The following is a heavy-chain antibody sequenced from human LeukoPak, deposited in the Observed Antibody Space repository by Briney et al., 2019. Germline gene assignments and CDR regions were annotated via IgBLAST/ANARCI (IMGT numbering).Heavy chain of an antibody. CDR2: IYSGGST. J-gene: IGHJ6*02. Sequence: PGGSLRLSCAASGFTVSSNYMSWVRQAPGKGLEWVSVIYSGGSTYYADSVKGRFTISRDNSKNTLYLQMNSLRAEDTAVYYCASEGPPNRVAGTYYYYYYGMDVWGQGTTVTVSS. CDR1: GFTVSSNY. CDR3: ASEGPPNRVAGTYYYYYYGMDV. V-gene: IGHV3-53*01. D-gene: IGHD6-19*01.